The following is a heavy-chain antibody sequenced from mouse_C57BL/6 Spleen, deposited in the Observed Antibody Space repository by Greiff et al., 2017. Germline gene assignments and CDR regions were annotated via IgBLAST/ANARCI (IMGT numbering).Heavy chain of an antibody. CDR2: INPGSGGT. D-gene: IGHD1-1*01. CDR3: ARSYYYGREFAY. Sequence: QVQLKESGAELVRPGTSVKVSCKASGYAFTNYLIEWVKQRPGQGLEWIGVINPGSGGTNYNEKFKGKATLTADKSSSTAYMQLSSLTSEDSAVYFCARSYYYGREFAYWGQGTLVTVSA. V-gene: IGHV1-54*01. J-gene: IGHJ3*01. CDR1: GYAFTNYL.